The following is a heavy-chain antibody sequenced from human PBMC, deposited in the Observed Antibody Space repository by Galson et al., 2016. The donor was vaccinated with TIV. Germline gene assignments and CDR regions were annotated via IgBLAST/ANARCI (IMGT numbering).Heavy chain of an antibody. CDR2: TYYRSRCYY. Sequence: CAISGDSVSSDSAAWNWVRQSPSRGLEWLGRTYYRSRCYYDYAVSVKSRITIESDTSKNQFSLQLNSVTSEDTAVYYCARAAGRNGATCHATCESFDFWGQGTKVTVSS. V-gene: IGHV6-1*01. CDR3: ARAAGRNGATCHATCESFDF. D-gene: IGHD3-10*01. CDR1: GDSVSSDSAA. J-gene: IGHJ3*01.